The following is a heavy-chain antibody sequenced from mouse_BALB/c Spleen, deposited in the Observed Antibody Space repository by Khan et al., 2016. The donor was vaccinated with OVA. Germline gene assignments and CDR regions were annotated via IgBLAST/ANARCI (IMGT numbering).Heavy chain of an antibody. Sequence: EVQLQQSGPEPVRPGASVKISCKASGYSFTDYMMYWVKQSHGKSLEWIGNINPYYGSSNYNLKFKDKATLTVDRSSSTAYVQLNSLTSEDSAVYFCARAGWLQGLLAYWDQGTLVTVSA. CDR1: GYSFTDYM. V-gene: IGHV1-39*01. CDR3: ARAGWLQGLLAY. CDR2: INPYYGSS. D-gene: IGHD2-2*01. J-gene: IGHJ3*01.